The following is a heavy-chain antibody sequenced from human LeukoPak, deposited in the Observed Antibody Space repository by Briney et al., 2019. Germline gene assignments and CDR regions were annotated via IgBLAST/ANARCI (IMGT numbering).Heavy chain of an antibody. CDR3: ARAGPGSYCDILTGYYSYYFDY. CDR1: GYTFTSYG. D-gene: IGHD3-9*01. CDR2: ISAYNGNT. Sequence: ASVKVSCKASGYTFTSYGISWVRQAPGQGLEWMGWISAYNGNTNYAQKLQGRVTMTTDTSTSTAYMELRSLRSDDTAVYYCARAGPGSYCDILTGYYSYYFDYWGQGTLVTVSS. V-gene: IGHV1-18*01. J-gene: IGHJ4*02.